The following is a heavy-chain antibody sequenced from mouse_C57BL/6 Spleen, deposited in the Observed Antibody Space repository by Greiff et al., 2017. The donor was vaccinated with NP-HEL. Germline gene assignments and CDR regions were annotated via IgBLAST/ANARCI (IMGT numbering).Heavy chain of an antibody. CDR1: GYTFTDYN. V-gene: IGHV1-22*01. CDR2: INPNNGGT. Sequence: EVQLQQSGPELVKPGASVKMSCTASGYTFTDYNMHWVKQSHGKSLEWIGYINPNNGGTSYNQQFKGKATLTVTKSSSTAYMELRSLTSEDSAVYYCARGMGTTVYWGQGTTLTVSS. CDR3: ARGMGTTVY. J-gene: IGHJ2*01. D-gene: IGHD1-1*01.